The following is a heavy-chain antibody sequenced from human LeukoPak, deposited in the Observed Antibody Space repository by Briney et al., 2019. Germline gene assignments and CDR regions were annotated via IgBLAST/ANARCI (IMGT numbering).Heavy chain of an antibody. D-gene: IGHD3-3*01. CDR1: GYTFTGYY. CDR3: ARGLSITIFGVAPALDY. Sequence: ASVKVSCKASGYTFTGYYMHWVRQAPGQGLERMGWINPNSGGTNYAQKFQGRVTMTRDTSISTAYMELSRLRSDDTAVYYCARGLSITIFGVAPALDYWGQGTLVTVSS. CDR2: INPNSGGT. J-gene: IGHJ4*02. V-gene: IGHV1-2*02.